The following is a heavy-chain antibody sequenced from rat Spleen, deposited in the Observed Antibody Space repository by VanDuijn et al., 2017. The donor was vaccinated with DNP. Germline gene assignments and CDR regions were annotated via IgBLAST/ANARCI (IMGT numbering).Heavy chain of an antibody. D-gene: IGHD4-1*01. J-gene: IGHJ2*01. CDR2: ISTRGVVT. CDR1: GFTFSNFP. V-gene: IGHV5-46*01. CDR3: TRCSTRAARLFDN. Sequence: EVQLVESGGGLVQPGRSLKLSCTASGFTFSNFPMAWVRQAPTKGLEWVADISTRGVVTYYRDSVKGRFTISRDNTESTLYLQMDSLRSEDTATYYCTRCSTRAARLFDNWGQGAMVTVSS.